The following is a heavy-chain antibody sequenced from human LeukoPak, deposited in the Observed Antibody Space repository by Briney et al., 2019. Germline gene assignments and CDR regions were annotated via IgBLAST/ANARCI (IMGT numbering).Heavy chain of an antibody. CDR1: GYTFTGYY. CDR2: VNPNSGGT. J-gene: IGHJ4*02. Sequence: ASVKVSCKASGYTFTGYYMHWVRQAPGQGLEWMGWVNPNSGGTNYAQKFQGRVTMTRDTSISTAYMELSRLRSDDTAVYYCARVGKIAAITDHFDYWGQGTLVTVSS. CDR3: ARVGKIAAITDHFDY. D-gene: IGHD6-6*01. V-gene: IGHV1-2*02.